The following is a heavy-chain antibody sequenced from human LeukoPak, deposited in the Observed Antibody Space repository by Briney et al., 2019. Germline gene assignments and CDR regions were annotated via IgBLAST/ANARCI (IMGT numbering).Heavy chain of an antibody. CDR1: GYSFTSYW. CDR2: IDPSDSYT. CDR3: ARGRYSGTYLSYFDY. J-gene: IGHJ4*02. Sequence: GESLKISCKGSGYSFTSYWINWVRQMPGKGLEWMGTIDPSDSYTNYSPAFQGHVTMSSVKSISTAYLQWSSLKASDTAVYYCARGRYSGTYLSYFDYWAQGTLVTVSS. V-gene: IGHV5-10-1*01. D-gene: IGHD1-26*01.